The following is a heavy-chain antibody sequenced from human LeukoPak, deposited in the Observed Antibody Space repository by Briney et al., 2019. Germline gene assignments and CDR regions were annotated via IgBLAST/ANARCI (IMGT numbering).Heavy chain of an antibody. Sequence: GGSLRLSCAASGFTFSSYSMNWVRQAPGKGLEWVSSISSSSSYIYYADSVKGRFTISRDNAKNSLCLQMNSLRAEDTAVYYCAREWTALDAFDIWGQGTMVTVSS. CDR1: GFTFSSYS. V-gene: IGHV3-21*01. CDR3: AREWTALDAFDI. CDR2: ISSSSSYI. D-gene: IGHD5-18*01. J-gene: IGHJ3*02.